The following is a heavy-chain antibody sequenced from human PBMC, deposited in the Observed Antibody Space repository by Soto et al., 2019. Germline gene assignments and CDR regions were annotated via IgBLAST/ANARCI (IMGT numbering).Heavy chain of an antibody. CDR3: VKDLLYCSSTSCSPYYYGMDV. V-gene: IGHV3-64D*06. J-gene: IGHJ6*02. Sequence: HPGGSLRLSCSASGFTFSSYAMHWVRQAPGKGLEYVSSISTNGGSTHYADSVKGRFTISRDNSKNTQYLQMSSLRADDTAVYYCVKDLLYCSSTSCSPYYYGMDVWGQGTTVTVSS. D-gene: IGHD2-2*01. CDR2: ISTNGGST. CDR1: GFTFSSYA.